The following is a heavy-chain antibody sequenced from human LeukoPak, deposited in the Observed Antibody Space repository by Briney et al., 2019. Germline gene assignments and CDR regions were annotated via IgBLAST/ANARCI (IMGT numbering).Heavy chain of an antibody. J-gene: IGHJ4*02. CDR2: INQDENEK. CDR3: ARGLYGSGRRSLMAH. Sequence: GGSLRLSCAASGFPFHNYWMTWVRQAPGKGLEWVANINQDENEKYYLDSVKGRFTISRDNAETSLFLQMTSPRVEDTAIYYCARGLYGSGRRSLMAHWGPGTLVAVSS. CDR1: GFPFHNYW. V-gene: IGHV3-7*01. D-gene: IGHD3-10*01.